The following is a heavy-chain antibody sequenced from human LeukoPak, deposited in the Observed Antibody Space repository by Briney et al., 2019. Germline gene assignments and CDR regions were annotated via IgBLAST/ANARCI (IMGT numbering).Heavy chain of an antibody. V-gene: IGHV4-4*07. CDR1: GDSIGSYY. CDR3: ARNLGYNWFDP. D-gene: IGHD3-16*01. J-gene: IGHJ5*02. CDR2: IRASGST. Sequence: SPSETLSLTCTVSGDSIGSYYWSWIRQPAGKGLEWIGRIRASGSTNYNPSLGGRVTMSVDTSKNQFSLNLTSVTAADTAVYHCARNLGYNWFDPWGQGTLVTVSS.